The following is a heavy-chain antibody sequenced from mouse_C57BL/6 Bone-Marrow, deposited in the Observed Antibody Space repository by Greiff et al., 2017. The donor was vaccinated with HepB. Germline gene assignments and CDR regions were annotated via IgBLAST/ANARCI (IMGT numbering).Heavy chain of an antibody. V-gene: IGHV2-9-1*01. CDR2: IWTGGGT. CDR3: ARKGYYYGSSYHWYFDV. D-gene: IGHD1-1*01. CDR1: GFSLTSYA. Sequence: VKLKESGPGLVAPSQSLSITCTVSGFSLTSYAISWVRQPPGKGLEWLGVIWTGGGTNYNSALKSRLSISKDNSKSQVFLKMNSLQTDDTARYYCARKGYYYGSSYHWYFDVWGTGTTVTVSS. J-gene: IGHJ1*03.